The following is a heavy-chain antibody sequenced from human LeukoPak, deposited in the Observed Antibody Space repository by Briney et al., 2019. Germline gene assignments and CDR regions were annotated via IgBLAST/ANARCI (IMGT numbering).Heavy chain of an antibody. D-gene: IGHD2-8*02. J-gene: IGHJ4*02. CDR2: IFPGGGEI. V-gene: IGHV3-23*01. CDR1: RFTFSTYW. Sequence: PGGSLRLSCAASRFTFSTYWMHWVRQAPGKGLEWVSSIFPGGGEIHYADSVRGRFTISRDNSKSTLSLQMNSLRAEDTAIYYCATYRQVLLPFESWGQGTLVTVSS. CDR3: ATYRQVLLPFES.